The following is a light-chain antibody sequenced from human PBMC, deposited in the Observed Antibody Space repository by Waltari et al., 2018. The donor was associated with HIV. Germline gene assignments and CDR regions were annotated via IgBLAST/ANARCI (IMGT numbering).Light chain of an antibody. Sequence: DIVLTQSPDSLAVSLGERATINCRSSQSVLYSSKNKNYLAWYQQKPGQPPKLLLYWASTRESGVPDRFSGSGSGTDFTLTISSLQAEDVAVYYCQQYFGTPTFGKGTKVEIK. CDR2: WAS. CDR1: QSVLYSSKNKNY. J-gene: IGKJ1*01. CDR3: QQYFGTPT. V-gene: IGKV4-1*01.